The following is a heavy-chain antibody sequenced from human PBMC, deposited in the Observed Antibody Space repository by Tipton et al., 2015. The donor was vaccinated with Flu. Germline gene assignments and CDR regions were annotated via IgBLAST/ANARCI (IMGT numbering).Heavy chain of an antibody. Sequence: VQLVQSGGTLVQPGGSLRPSCAASGFTFSSYDMHWVRQATGKGLEWVSAIGSAGDTYYLDSVKGRFTISRDNAKNSLYLQMNSLRVGDTAVYYCARGPLPDSNWYNGMDVWGQGTTVTVSS. D-gene: IGHD6-13*01. V-gene: IGHV3-13*01. J-gene: IGHJ6*02. CDR1: GFTFSSYD. CDR2: IGSAGDT. CDR3: ARGPLPDSNWYNGMDV.